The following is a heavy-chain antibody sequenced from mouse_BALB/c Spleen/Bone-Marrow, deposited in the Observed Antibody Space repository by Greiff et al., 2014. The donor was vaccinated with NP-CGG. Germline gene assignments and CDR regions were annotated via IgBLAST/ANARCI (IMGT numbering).Heavy chain of an antibody. CDR1: GYAFTNYL. Sequence: QVQLHQSVAELVRPGTAVHVSCKASGYAFTNYLIEWVKPKPGQGLEWIGVINPGSCGANYNEKFKGKATLTADKSSSTAYMQLSSLTSDDSAVYFCARFGRYYFDYWGQGTTLTVSS. V-gene: IGHV1-54*01. CDR3: ARFGRYYFDY. CDR2: INPGSCGA. J-gene: IGHJ2*01.